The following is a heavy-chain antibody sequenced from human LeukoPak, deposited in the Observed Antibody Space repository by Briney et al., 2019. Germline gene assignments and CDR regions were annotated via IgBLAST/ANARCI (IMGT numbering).Heavy chain of an antibody. CDR1: GFTFSSYS. CDR2: ISTSSSYI. J-gene: IGHJ4*02. CDR3: ARDNRVLISSSTNFDY. Sequence: GGSLRLSCAASGFTFSSYSMNWVRQAPGKGLEWVSFISTSSSYIHNADSVKGRFTISRDNAKNSLYLQMNSLRAEDTAVYYCARDNRVLISSSTNFDYWGQGTLVTVSS. V-gene: IGHV3-21*01. D-gene: IGHD6-6*01.